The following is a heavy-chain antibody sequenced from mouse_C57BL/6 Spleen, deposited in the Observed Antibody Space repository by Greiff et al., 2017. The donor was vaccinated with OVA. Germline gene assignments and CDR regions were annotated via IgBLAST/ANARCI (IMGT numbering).Heavy chain of an antibody. CDR2: IDPSDSYT. V-gene: IGHV1-59*01. J-gene: IGHJ2*01. D-gene: IGHD3-2*02. CDR3: ATLSAQATSFDY. CDR1: GYTFTSYW. Sequence: QVQLQQPGAELVRPGTSVKLSCKASGYTFTSYWMHWVKQRPGQGLEWIGVIDPSDSYTNYNQKFKGKATLTVDTSSSTAYMQLSSLTSEDSAVYYCATLSAQATSFDYWGQGTTRTVSS.